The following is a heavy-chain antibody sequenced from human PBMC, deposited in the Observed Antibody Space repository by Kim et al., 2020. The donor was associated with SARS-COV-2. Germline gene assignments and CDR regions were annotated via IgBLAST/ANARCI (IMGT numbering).Heavy chain of an antibody. V-gene: IGHV3-43*02. CDR3: AKEFKAYGYGSYYYNMDV. Sequence: GGSLRLSCAASGFTFGDYAMHWVRQAPGKGLEWVSLISGDGSSAYYADSVKGRFTISRDNSKNSLYLQMNSLRTEDTALYYCAKEFKAYGYGSYYYNMDVWGQGTTVTVSS. D-gene: IGHD5-18*01. J-gene: IGHJ6*02. CDR2: ISGDGSSA. CDR1: GFTFGDYA.